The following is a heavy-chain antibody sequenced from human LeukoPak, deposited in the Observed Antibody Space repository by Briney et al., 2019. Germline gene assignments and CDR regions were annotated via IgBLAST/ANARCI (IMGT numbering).Heavy chain of an antibody. D-gene: IGHD5-12*01. J-gene: IGHJ4*02. V-gene: IGHV3-7*01. CDR1: GFTLSSYW. Sequence: PGGSLTPVCAASGFTLSSYWMTWVRQAPGKGLEWVANIKQDGSEKYYVDSVKGRFTISRDNAKNSLYLQMNSLRAEDTAVYYCARDRGWGLRFLDYWGQGTLVPVSS. CDR2: IKQDGSEK. CDR3: ARDRGWGLRFLDY.